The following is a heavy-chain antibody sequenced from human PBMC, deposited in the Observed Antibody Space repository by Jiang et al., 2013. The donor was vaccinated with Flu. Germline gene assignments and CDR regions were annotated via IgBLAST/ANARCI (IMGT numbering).Heavy chain of an antibody. J-gene: IGHJ4*02. CDR2: IDWDDDK. D-gene: IGHD4-17*01. CDR3: ARAPVSHGDYVGGPFDY. Sequence: KPTQTLTLTCTFSGFSLSTSGMCVSWIRQPPGKALEWLARIDWDDDKYYSTSLKARLTISKDTSKNQVVLTMTNMDPVDTATYYCARAPVSHGDYVGGPFDYWGQGTLVTVSS. V-gene: IGHV2-70*11. CDR1: GFSLSTSGMC.